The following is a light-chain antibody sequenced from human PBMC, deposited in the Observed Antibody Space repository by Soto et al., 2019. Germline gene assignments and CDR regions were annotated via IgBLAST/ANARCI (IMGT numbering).Light chain of an antibody. CDR1: QDISNY. V-gene: IGKV1-33*01. CDR3: QQYDNLPIT. Sequence: DIQMTQSPSSLSASVGDRVTITCQASQDISNYLNWYQQKPGKAPKLLIYDASNLETGVPSRFRGSEYGTDFTFTSSSLQPEDIASYYCQQYDNLPITFGQVTRLEIK. CDR2: DAS. J-gene: IGKJ5*01.